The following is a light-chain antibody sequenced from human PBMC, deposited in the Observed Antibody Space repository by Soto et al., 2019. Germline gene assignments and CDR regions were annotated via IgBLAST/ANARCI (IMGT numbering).Light chain of an antibody. J-gene: IGLJ2*01. Sequence: QSVLTQPPSVSEAPRQRVTISCSGSSSNVGNNAVNWYQQLPGKAPKLLIYYDDLLPSGVSDRFSGSTSGTSASLAISGLQSDDEADYYCAVWDGSLNGVVFGGGTKLTVL. CDR1: SSNVGNNA. CDR3: AVWDGSLNGVV. V-gene: IGLV1-36*01. CDR2: YDD.